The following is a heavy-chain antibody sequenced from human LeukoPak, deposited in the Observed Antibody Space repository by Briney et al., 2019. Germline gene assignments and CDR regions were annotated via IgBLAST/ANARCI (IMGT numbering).Heavy chain of an antibody. J-gene: IGHJ5*02. CDR1: NYPLNTHG. V-gene: IGHV1-18*01. D-gene: IGHD2-21*02. Sequence: ASVKVSCKAYNYPLNTHGMNWVRQAPGQGLEWMGWIGADDGNTKSAQKFQGRLTMATDTSTNTAYMELRSLTADDTAVYYCARDKRVSTPGLTTIYTGWWFDPWGQGTLVTVTS. CDR2: IGADDGNT. CDR3: ARDKRVSTPGLTTIYTGWWFDP.